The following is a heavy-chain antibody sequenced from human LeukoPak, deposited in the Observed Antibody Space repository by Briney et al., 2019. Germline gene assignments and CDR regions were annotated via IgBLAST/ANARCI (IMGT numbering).Heavy chain of an antibody. V-gene: IGHV3-48*03. D-gene: IGHD3-10*01. CDR2: ISSSGSNI. CDR1: GFTFSTYE. J-gene: IGHJ4*02. CDR3: ARGRGWFGELTLARFDY. Sequence: GGSLRLACVPSGFTFSTYEMSWVRQAPGKGLEWVSYISSSGSNIYYADSVKGRVTVSRDNAKNSLYLQMNSLRVEDTAVYYCARGRGWFGELTLARFDYWGQGTLVTVSS.